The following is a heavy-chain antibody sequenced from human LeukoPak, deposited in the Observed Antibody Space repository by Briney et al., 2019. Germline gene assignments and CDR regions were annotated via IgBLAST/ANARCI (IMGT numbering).Heavy chain of an antibody. CDR2: IYTSGST. CDR1: GGSISSYY. D-gene: IGHD6-6*01. V-gene: IGHV4-4*07. Sequence: SETLSLTCTVSGGSISSYYWSCIRQPAGKGLEWIGRIYTSGSTNYNPSLKSRVTMSVDTSKNQISLKVNSVTAADTAVYYCARESYSSSYLFDFWGQGTLVTVSS. J-gene: IGHJ4*02. CDR3: ARESYSSSYLFDF.